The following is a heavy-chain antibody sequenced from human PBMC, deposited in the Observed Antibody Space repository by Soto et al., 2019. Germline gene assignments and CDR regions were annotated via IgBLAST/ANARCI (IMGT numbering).Heavy chain of an antibody. Sequence: QITLRESGPTRVRPTQTLSLTCTFSGFSLHTSGVGVGWIRQPPGKALEWLALIYWDDDKRYSPSLKSRLSLTKATSENQVVLTMTNMDPVDTATYYCAYRALYSGSYWDGGYFDYWGQGTLITVSS. V-gene: IGHV2-5*02. D-gene: IGHD1-26*01. CDR2: IYWDDDK. J-gene: IGHJ4*02. CDR3: AYRALYSGSYWDGGYFDY. CDR1: GFSLHTSGVG.